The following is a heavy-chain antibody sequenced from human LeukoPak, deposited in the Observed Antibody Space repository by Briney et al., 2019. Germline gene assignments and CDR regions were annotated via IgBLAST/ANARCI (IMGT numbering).Heavy chain of an antibody. CDR2: IYYSGST. CDR3: ARHSRDYYDSSGYLDY. V-gene: IGHV4-34*01. Sequence: PSETLSLTCAVYGGSFSGYYWSWIRQPPGKGLEWIGSIYYSGSTYYNPSLKSRVTISVDTSKNQFSLKLSSVTAADTAVYYCARHSRDYYDSSGYLDYWGQGTLVTVSS. J-gene: IGHJ4*02. CDR1: GGSFSGYY. D-gene: IGHD3-22*01.